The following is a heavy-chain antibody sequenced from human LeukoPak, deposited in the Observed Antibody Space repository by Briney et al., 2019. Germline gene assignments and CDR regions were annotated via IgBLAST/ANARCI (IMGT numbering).Heavy chain of an antibody. CDR1: GFTFSSYG. Sequence: PGRSLRLSCAASGFTFSSYGMHWVRQAPGKGLEWVSYISSSSSTIYYADSVKGRFTISRDNAKNSLYLQMNSLRAEDTAVYSCARGNSYMDVWGKGTTVTVSS. J-gene: IGHJ6*03. V-gene: IGHV3-48*01. CDR2: ISSSSSTI. CDR3: ARGNSYMDV.